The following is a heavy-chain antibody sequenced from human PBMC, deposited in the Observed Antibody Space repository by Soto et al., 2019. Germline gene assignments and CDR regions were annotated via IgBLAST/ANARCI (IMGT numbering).Heavy chain of an antibody. J-gene: IGHJ6*02. CDR1: GGSISNYY. CDR3: ARVPLWFGEAYYGMDV. D-gene: IGHD3-10*01. V-gene: IGHV4-59*01. Sequence: PSETLSLTCTVSGGSISNYYWSWIRQPPGKGLEWIGYIYYSGSTNYNPSLKSRVTISVDTSKNQFSLKLSSVTAADTAVYYCARVPLWFGEAYYGMDVWGQGTTVTVSS. CDR2: IYYSGST.